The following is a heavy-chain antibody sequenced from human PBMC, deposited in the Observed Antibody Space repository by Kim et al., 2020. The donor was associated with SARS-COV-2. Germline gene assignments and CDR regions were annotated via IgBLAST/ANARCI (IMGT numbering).Heavy chain of an antibody. D-gene: IGHD3-10*01. CDR3: ARGRGFGGLFVWFDP. J-gene: IGHJ5*02. V-gene: IGHV4-34*01. Sequence: SETLSLTCAVYGGSFSGYYWSWIRQPPGKGLEWIGEINHSGSTNYNPSLKSRVTISVDTSKNQFSLKLSSVTAADTAVYYCARGRGFGGLFVWFDPWGQG. CDR1: GGSFSGYY. CDR2: INHSGST.